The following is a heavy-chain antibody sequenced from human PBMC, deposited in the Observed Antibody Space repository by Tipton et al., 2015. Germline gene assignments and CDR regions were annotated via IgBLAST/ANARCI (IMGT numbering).Heavy chain of an antibody. D-gene: IGHD6-13*01. CDR3: AKGDGSRSRKYYYAMDV. J-gene: IGHJ6*02. CDR1: EVTVSTNY. CDR2: IYGGENT. Sequence: SLRLSCAASEVTVSTNYMSWVRQAPGKGLEWVSLIYGGENTYYADSVRGRFSISRDNSKNTLYLQMNSLRADDTALYYCAKGDGSRSRKYYYAMDVWGQGTTVTVSS. V-gene: IGHV3-53*01.